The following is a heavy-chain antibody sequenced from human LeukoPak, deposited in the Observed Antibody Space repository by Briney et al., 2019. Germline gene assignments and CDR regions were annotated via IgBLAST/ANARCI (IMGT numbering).Heavy chain of an antibody. CDR1: GGTFSSYA. D-gene: IGHD6-19*01. CDR3: ARGCIAVAGTYNWFDP. V-gene: IGHV1-69*01. J-gene: IGHJ5*02. CDR2: IIPIFGTA. Sequence: SVKVSCKASGGTFSSYAISWVRQAPGQGLEWMGGIIPIFGTANYAQKFQGRVTITADESTSTAYMELSSLRSEDTAVYYCARGCIAVAGTYNWFDPWGQGTLVTVSS.